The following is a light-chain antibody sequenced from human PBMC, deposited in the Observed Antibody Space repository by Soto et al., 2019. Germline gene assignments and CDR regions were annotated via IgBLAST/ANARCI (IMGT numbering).Light chain of an antibody. Sequence: EIVFTQSPYTLSLSPGERATLSCRASQSVRSGRLAWYQQKPGQAPRLVIFDASNRASGIPVRFSGSGSGTDFTLTITRLEPEDFAVYYCQEYDDSPPITFGLGTRLEIK. CDR3: QEYDDSPPIT. J-gene: IGKJ5*01. V-gene: IGKV3-20*01. CDR2: DAS. CDR1: QSVRSGR.